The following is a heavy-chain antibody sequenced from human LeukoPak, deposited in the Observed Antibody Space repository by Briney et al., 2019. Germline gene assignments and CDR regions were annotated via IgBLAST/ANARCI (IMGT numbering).Heavy chain of an antibody. D-gene: IGHD6-13*01. CDR2: IRGDNGNT. CDR3: ARGKQQLVLPDY. V-gene: IGHV1-18*01. J-gene: IGHJ4*02. Sequence: WASVKVSCKASGYTFSNYGISWVRQAPGQGLEWVGWIRGDNGNTNYAQKFQGRVTMTRDTSISTAYMELSRLRSDDTAVYYCARGKQQLVLPDYWGQGTLVTVSS. CDR1: GYTFSNYG.